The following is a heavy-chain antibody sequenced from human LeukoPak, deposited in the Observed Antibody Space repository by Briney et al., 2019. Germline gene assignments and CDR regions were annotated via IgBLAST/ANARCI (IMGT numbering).Heavy chain of an antibody. V-gene: IGHV3-7*01. CDR1: GFTLSTYL. Sequence: PGGSLRLSCAASGFTLSTYLMTWVRQAPGKGLEWVANIKQDGSEKSYVDSVKGRFTISRDNAKNSLYLQMSSLRAEDTAVYYCARVGIAAAGGSLFDPWGQGTLVTVSS. J-gene: IGHJ5*02. D-gene: IGHD6-13*01. CDR2: IKQDGSEK. CDR3: ARVGIAAAGGSLFDP.